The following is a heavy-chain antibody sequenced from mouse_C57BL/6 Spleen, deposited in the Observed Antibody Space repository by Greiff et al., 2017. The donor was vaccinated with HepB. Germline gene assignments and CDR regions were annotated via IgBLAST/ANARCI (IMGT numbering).Heavy chain of an antibody. Sequence: QVQLQHPGAELVKPGASVKLSCKASGYTFTSYWMHWVKQRPGQGLEWIGMIHPNSGSTNYNEKFKSKATLTVDKSSSTAYMQLSSLTSEDSAVYYCARKGGYDYWFAYWGQGTLVTVSA. J-gene: IGHJ3*01. CDR3: ARKGGYDYWFAY. CDR2: IHPNSGST. V-gene: IGHV1-64*01. D-gene: IGHD2-4*01. CDR1: GYTFTSYW.